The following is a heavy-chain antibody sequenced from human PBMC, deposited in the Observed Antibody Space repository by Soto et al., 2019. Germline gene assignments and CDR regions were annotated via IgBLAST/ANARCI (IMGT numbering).Heavy chain of an antibody. CDR1: GGSFSGYY. J-gene: IGHJ4*02. Sequence: QVQLQQWGAGLLKPSETLSLTCAVYGGSFSGYYWSWIRQPPGKGLEWIGEINHSGSTNYNPSLKSRVTISVDTSKNQFSLKLSSATAADTAVYYCARSRVRGVLLAPFDYWGQGTLVTVSS. CDR3: ARSRVRGVLLAPFDY. CDR2: INHSGST. D-gene: IGHD3-10*01. V-gene: IGHV4-34*01.